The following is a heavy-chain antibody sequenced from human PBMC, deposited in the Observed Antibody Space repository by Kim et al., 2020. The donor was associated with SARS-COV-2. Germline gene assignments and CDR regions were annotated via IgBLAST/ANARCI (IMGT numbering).Heavy chain of an antibody. CDR2: IKQDGSDK. Sequence: GGSLRLSCEASGFTFSSYWMTWVRQAPGKGLEWVANIKQDGSDKYYLDSVRGRFIISRDNAKNSLYLQMNSLRAEDTAVYYCAREIFRGSAAYWGQGTLVTVSS. V-gene: IGHV3-7*03. CDR3: AREIFRGSAAY. D-gene: IGHD3-3*01. CDR1: GFTFSSYW. J-gene: IGHJ4*02.